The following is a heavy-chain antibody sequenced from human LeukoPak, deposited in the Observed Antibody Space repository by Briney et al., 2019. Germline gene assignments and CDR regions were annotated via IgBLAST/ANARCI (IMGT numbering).Heavy chain of an antibody. J-gene: IGHJ4*02. CDR2: INYSGTT. CDR1: GGSVSSDSYY. D-gene: IGHD1-26*01. Sequence: SETLSLTCAVSGGSVSSDSYYWVWVRQPPRKGLEWTGSINYSGTTYYSSSLKSRITLSMDASKNQFSLRLTSVTAADTAVYYCARLGTYSGNLFDNWGQGTLVTVSS. CDR3: ARLGTYSGNLFDN. V-gene: IGHV4-39*01.